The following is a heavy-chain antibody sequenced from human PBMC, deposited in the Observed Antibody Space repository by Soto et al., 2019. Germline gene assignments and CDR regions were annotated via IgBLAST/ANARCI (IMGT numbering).Heavy chain of an antibody. J-gene: IGHJ5*02. Sequence: PGGSLRLSCAASGFPFSSYGMHWVRQAPGKGLEWVAVISYDGSNKYYADSVKGRFTISRDNSKNTLYLQMNSLKTEDTAVYYCTTNYYDSSGYDNWFDPWGQGTLVTVSS. CDR3: TTNYYDSSGYDNWFDP. V-gene: IGHV3-30*03. CDR1: GFPFSSYG. CDR2: ISYDGSNK. D-gene: IGHD3-22*01.